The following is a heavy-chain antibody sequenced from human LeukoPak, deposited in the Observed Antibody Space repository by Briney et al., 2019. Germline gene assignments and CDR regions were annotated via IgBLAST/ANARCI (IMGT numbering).Heavy chain of an antibody. CDR1: GYPFTGYH. J-gene: IGHJ4*02. CDR3: ARDEEDSSGNYCHY. CDR2: INPNSGGT. D-gene: IGHD3-22*01. Sequence: ASVKDSCKASGYPFTGYHIHWVRQAPGQGLEWMGWINPNSGGTNYAQKFQGRVTMTRDTSISTAYMELSRLRSDDTAVYYCARDEEDSSGNYCHYWGQPTMLSVSS. V-gene: IGHV1-2*02.